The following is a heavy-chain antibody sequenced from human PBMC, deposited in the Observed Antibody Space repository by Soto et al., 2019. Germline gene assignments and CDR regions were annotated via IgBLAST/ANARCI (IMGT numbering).Heavy chain of an antibody. V-gene: IGHV1-3*05. CDR3: ARYPSYYGMDV. J-gene: IGHJ6*02. CDR1: GYTFTSYA. CDR2: INAGNGNT. Sequence: QVQLVQSGAEEKKPGASVKVSCKASGYTFTSYAMHWVRQAPGQRLEWIGWINAGNGNTKYSQKFQGRVTITRDTSASTAYMELSSLRSEDTAVYYCARYPSYYGMDVWGQGTTVTVSS.